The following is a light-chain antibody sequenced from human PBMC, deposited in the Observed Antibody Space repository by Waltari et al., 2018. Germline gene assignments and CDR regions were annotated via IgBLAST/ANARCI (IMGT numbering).Light chain of an antibody. CDR3: SSYAGASTVV. V-gene: IGLV2-14*03. Sequence: QSALTQPASVSGSPGQSIAISCTGTSSDVGGYNSVSWYQQHPGKVPKLVFYDVSNRPSGVSTRFSGPKSGNTASLTISGLQADDEADYYCSSYAGASTVVFGGGTRVTVL. J-gene: IGLJ2*01. CDR2: DVS. CDR1: SSDVGGYNS.